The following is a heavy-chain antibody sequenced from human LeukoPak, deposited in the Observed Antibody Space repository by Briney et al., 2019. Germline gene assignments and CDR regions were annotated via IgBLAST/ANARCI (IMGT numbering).Heavy chain of an antibody. V-gene: IGHV1-69*13. J-gene: IGHJ4*02. CDR2: IIPIFGTT. CDR1: GGTFSSYA. CDR3: ASKGISYYDILTGHYFDY. Sequence: ASVKVSCKASGGTFSSYAISWVRQAPGQGLEWMGGIIPIFGTTNYAQKLQGRVTITADESTSTAYMELSSLRSEDTAVYYCASKGISYYDILTGHYFDYWGQGTLVTVSS. D-gene: IGHD3-9*01.